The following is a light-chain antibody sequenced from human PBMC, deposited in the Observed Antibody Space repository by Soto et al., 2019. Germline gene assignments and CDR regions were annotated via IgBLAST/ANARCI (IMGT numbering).Light chain of an antibody. V-gene: IGKV1-5*03. CDR2: KAS. J-gene: IGKJ1*01. CDR1: HTISSW. Sequence: IQMTQSPSTLSGSVGDRVTITCRASHTISSWLAWYQQKPGKAPKLLIYKASTLKSGVPSRFSGSGSGTEFTLTISSLQPDDFATYYCQHYNSYSEAFGQGTKVELK. CDR3: QHYNSYSEA.